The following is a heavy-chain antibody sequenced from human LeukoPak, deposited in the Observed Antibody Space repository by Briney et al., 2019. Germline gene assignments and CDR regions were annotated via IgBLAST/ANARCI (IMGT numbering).Heavy chain of an antibody. J-gene: IGHJ6*02. Sequence: PGMSLRLSCAASGFTFSSYGMHWVRQAPGKGLEWVAVITYDGYYKHYADSVKGRFTISSDNSKNTLFLQMNSLRAEDTAVYYCAKDLKSMVRGACMDAWGQGTTVTVSS. CDR2: ITYDGYYK. V-gene: IGHV3-30*18. CDR3: AKDLKSMVRGACMDA. D-gene: IGHD3-10*01. CDR1: GFTFSSYG.